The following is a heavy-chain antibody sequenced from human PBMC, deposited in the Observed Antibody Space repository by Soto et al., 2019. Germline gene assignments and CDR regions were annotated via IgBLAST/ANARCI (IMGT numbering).Heavy chain of an antibody. D-gene: IGHD4-4*01. V-gene: IGHV4-39*01. CDR1: GGSISSGGYY. CDR3: VRPRLLPTTTRLDYYNYRTDV. J-gene: IGHJ6*02. Sequence: SETLSLTCTVSGGSISSGGYYWGWIRQSPGKGLEWIVTISNSGTTYYKPSLKTRVTIAVDTSKDQFSLKLGSVTAADTAVYYWVRPRLLPTTTRLDYYNYRTDVWGQGTSVTVSS. CDR2: ISNSGTT.